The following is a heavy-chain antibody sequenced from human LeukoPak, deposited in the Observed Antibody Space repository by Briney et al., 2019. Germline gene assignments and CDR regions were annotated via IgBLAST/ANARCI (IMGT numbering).Heavy chain of an antibody. CDR3: ARVMMGATVTTFHYYCMDV. D-gene: IGHD4-11*01. CDR2: ITSSSSHI. V-gene: IGHV3-21*01. J-gene: IGHJ6*03. CDR1: GFTFSHYS. Sequence: GGALRLSCAACGFTFSHYSIDWVRQAPGKGLERVASITSSSSHIYYADSVKGRFTISRDNAKNEVYLQMNSLRGEDTAIYYCARVMMGATVTTFHYYCMDVWGVGTAVTVSS.